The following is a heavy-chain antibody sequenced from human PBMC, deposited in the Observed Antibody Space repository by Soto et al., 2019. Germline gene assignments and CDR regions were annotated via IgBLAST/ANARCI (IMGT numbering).Heavy chain of an antibody. CDR2: IIPIFGTA. Sequence: QVQLVQSGAEVKKPGSSVKVSCKASGGTFSSYAISWVRQAPGQGLEWMGGIIPIFGTANYAQKFPGSVTITSDESTSTAYMELSSLRSEDTAVYYCARARGWELGDTHAFDIWGQGTMVTVSS. J-gene: IGHJ3*02. CDR3: ARARGWELGDTHAFDI. D-gene: IGHD1-26*01. CDR1: GGTFSSYA. V-gene: IGHV1-69*01.